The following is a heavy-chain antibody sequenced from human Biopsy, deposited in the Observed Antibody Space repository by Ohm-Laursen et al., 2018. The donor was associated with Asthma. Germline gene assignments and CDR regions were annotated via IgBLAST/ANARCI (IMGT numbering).Heavy chain of an antibody. CDR2: ISASGNST. J-gene: IGHJ4*02. CDR1: GFRFNSYA. D-gene: IGHD3-3*01. V-gene: IGHV3-23*01. Sequence: SLRLSCSASGFRFNSYAVSWVRQAPGKGPERVSTISASGNSTYYADSVNGRFTVSRDDSKNTLYLQMNSLRPDDTAVYYCARDVMEWYLPAFDFWGQGTLVTVSS. CDR3: ARDVMEWYLPAFDF.